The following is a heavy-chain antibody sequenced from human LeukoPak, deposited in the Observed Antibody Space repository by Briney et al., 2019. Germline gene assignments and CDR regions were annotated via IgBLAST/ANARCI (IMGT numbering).Heavy chain of an antibody. V-gene: IGHV3-66*01. CDR2: IYSDGTI. D-gene: IGHD3-16*01. J-gene: IGHJ4*02. CDR3: AREVGGGASGQ. CDR1: GFTVSSNY. Sequence: GGSLRLSCTASGFTVSSNYMSWVRQVPGKGLEWVSVIYSDGTISYADSVKGRFTISRDNSENTLYLQMNSLRVEDAAVYYCAREVGGGASGQWGQGTLVTVSS.